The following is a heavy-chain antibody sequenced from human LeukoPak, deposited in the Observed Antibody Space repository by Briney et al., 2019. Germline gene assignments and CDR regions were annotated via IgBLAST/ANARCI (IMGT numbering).Heavy chain of an antibody. Sequence: ASVKVSCKASGYTFTNYAITWVRQAPGQGLEWMGWISAYDGSTNYAQKFQGRVTMTTDPSTSTAYMELRSLRSDDTAVYYCAREAGSGSWYPFDYWGQGTLVIVSS. D-gene: IGHD6-13*01. CDR1: GYTFTNYA. CDR3: AREAGSGSWYPFDY. V-gene: IGHV1-18*01. J-gene: IGHJ4*02. CDR2: ISAYDGST.